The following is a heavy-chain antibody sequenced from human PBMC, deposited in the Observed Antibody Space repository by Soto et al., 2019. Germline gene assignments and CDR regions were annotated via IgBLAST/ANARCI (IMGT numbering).Heavy chain of an antibody. J-gene: IGHJ6*02. CDR1: GGSFSGYY. D-gene: IGHD6-13*01. Sequence: KASETLSLTCAVYGGSFSGYYWTWIRQPPGKGLEWIGEINHSGSTNYNPSLKSRVTISVDTSKNQFSLKLSSVTAADTAVYYCARGYSSSWYRYYYGMDVWGQGTTVTVSS. CDR2: INHSGST. CDR3: ARGYSSSWYRYYYGMDV. V-gene: IGHV4-34*01.